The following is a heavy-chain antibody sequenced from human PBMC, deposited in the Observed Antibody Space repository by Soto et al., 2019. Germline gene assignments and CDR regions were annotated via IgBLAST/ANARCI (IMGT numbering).Heavy chain of an antibody. Sequence: ASVKVSCKASGYTFTTYAIHWVRQAPGQRLEWMGWINAGNGNTEYSQRFQGRVTITRDTSASTAYMELSSLRSEDTAVHYCARFGVRYFDWVPTYYLDYSGQGTLVTVSS. CDR3: ARFGVRYFDWVPTYYLDY. CDR1: GYTFTTYA. D-gene: IGHD3-9*01. CDR2: INAGNGNT. J-gene: IGHJ4*02. V-gene: IGHV1-3*01.